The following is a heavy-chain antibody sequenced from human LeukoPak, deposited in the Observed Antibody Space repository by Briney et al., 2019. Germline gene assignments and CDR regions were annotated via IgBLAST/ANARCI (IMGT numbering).Heavy chain of an antibody. D-gene: IGHD2-15*01. CDR3: ARDMTFCSGGSCYSLGFDI. V-gene: IGHV3-23*01. CDR1: GFTFSSYA. J-gene: IGHJ3*02. Sequence: GGSLRLSCAASGFTFSSYAMSWVRQAPGKGLEWVSAISSSRGTIYYADSVKGRFTISRDNAKNSLYLQMNSLRDEDTAVYYCARDMTFCSGGSCYSLGFDIWGQGTMVTVSS. CDR2: ISSSRGTI.